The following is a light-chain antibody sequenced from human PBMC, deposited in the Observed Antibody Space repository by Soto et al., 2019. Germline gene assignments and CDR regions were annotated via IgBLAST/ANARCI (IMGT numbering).Light chain of an antibody. CDR1: SRDVGGYNY. CDR2: DVS. Sequence: QSALTQPASVSGSPGQSITISCTGTSRDVGGYNYVSWYQQHPGKAPKLMIYDVSNRPSGVSNRFSGSKSGNTASLTISGLQAEDAADYYCSSYTSSSTLVVFGGGTTVTVL. CDR3: SSYTSSSTLVV. J-gene: IGLJ2*01. V-gene: IGLV2-14*01.